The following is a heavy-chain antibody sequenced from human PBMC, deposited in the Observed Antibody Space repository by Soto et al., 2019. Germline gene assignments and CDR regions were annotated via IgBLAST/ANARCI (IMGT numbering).Heavy chain of an antibody. CDR1: GFTFDAYA. V-gene: IGHV3-9*01. CDR2: ISWNSGSK. J-gene: IGHJ6*02. D-gene: IGHD5-18*01. CDR3: AKDPRYRDYNYGSDYYYYGLDV. Sequence: GGSLRLSCVASGFTFDAYAMHWVRQAPGKGLEWVSGISWNSGSKGYADSVKGRFTISRDNAKASLYLQMNSLRTEDTALYYCAKDPRYRDYNYGSDYYYYGLDVWGQGTTVTVSS.